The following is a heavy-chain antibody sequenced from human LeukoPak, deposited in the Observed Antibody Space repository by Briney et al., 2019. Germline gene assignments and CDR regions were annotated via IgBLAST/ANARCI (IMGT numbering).Heavy chain of an antibody. CDR3: ARTKYDFWSGYYYYGIDV. V-gene: IGHV4-34*01. D-gene: IGHD3-3*01. Sequence: PSETLSLTCAVYGGSFSGYYWSWIRQPPGKGLEWIGEINHSGSTNYNPSLKSRVTISVDTSKNQFSLKLSSVTAADTAVYYCARTKYDFWSGYYYYGIDVWGQGTTVTVSS. J-gene: IGHJ6*02. CDR2: INHSGST. CDR1: GGSFSGYY.